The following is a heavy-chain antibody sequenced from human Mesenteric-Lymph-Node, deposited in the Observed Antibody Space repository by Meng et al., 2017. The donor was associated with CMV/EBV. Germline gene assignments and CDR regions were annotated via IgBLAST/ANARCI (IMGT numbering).Heavy chain of an antibody. J-gene: IGHJ3*02. Sequence: GESLKISCAASGFTFSSYSMNWVRQAPGKGLEWVSSISSSSYIYYADSVKGRFTISRDNSKNTLYLQMNSLRAEDTDVYYCAREGGSPPYDAFDIWGQGTMVTVSS. V-gene: IGHV3-21*01. CDR3: AREGGSPPYDAFDI. D-gene: IGHD3-16*01. CDR1: GFTFSSYS. CDR2: ISSSSYI.